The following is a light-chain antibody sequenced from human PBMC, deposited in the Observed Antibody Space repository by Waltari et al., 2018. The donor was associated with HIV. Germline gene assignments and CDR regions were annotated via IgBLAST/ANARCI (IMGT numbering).Light chain of an antibody. V-gene: IGLV6-57*04. J-gene: IGLJ2*01. CDR1: SGDIANKF. CDR3: QSYDRGDAV. Sequence: KFMLTQPHSLSESPGKTISISCTRSSGDIANKFVQWFQQRPGSAPTTVIYEDARRPSGVPSRFSGSIDSSSNSASLTISGLKTEDEADYYCQSYDRGDAVFGGGTKLTV. CDR2: EDA.